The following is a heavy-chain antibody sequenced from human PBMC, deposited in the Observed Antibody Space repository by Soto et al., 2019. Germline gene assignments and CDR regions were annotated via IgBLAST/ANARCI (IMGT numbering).Heavy chain of an antibody. J-gene: IGHJ6*02. V-gene: IGHV3-30*04. CDR2: ISYDGSNK. CDR3: AKEGQYYDILTGYRSYYGKDV. D-gene: IGHD3-9*01. CDR1: EYTFTTYS. Sequence: SCKASEYTFTTYSLHWVRQAPGKGLEWVAVISYDGSNKYYADSVKGRFTISRDNSKNTLYLQMNSLRAEDTAVYYCAKEGQYYDILTGYRSYYGKDVWGQGTTVTVSS.